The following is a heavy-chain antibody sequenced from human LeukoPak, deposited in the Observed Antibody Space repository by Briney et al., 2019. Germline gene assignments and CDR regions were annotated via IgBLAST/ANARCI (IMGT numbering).Heavy chain of an antibody. Sequence: GGSLRLSCAASGFTFSSYWMHWVRQAPGKGGRRVSRIDRDGRETNYAETVKGRVTISRDNAKNTLYLQMNSLRVEDTAVYYCARVDVSGSFRSHYWGQGTLVTVSS. V-gene: IGHV3-74*01. D-gene: IGHD3-16*02. CDR1: GFTFSSYW. J-gene: IGHJ4*02. CDR2: IDRDGRET. CDR3: ARVDVSGSFRSHY.